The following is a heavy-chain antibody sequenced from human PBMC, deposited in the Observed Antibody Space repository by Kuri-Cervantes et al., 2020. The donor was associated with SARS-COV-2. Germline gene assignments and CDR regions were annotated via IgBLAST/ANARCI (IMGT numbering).Heavy chain of an antibody. CDR2: TRSEGITK. CDR1: GFTFTNFG. J-gene: IGHJ6*02. Sequence: GESLKISCATSGFTFTNFGMHWVRQAPGKGLEWVAFTRSEGITKYYGDSVRGRFTISRDNSKNTLYLQMNSLRAEDTAVYYCAKEHTGGERNYYYYYYGMDVWGQGTTVTVSS. D-gene: IGHD3-10*01. CDR3: AKEHTGGERNYYYYYYGMDV. V-gene: IGHV3-30*02.